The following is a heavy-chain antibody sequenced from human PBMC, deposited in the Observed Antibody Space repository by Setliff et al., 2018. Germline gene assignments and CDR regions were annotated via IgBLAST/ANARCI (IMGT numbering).Heavy chain of an antibody. CDR2: INHSGNT. J-gene: IGHJ6*03. Sequence: SETLSLTCAVSGDSISSGNWWSWVRQPPEKGLEWIGEINHSGNTNYNPSLKSRVTISVDASKRQFSLKLTSVTAADTAVYYCARMSGFQYMDVWGKGTTVTVSS. V-gene: IGHV4-4*02. D-gene: IGHD3-3*01. CDR1: GDSISSGNW. CDR3: ARMSGFQYMDV.